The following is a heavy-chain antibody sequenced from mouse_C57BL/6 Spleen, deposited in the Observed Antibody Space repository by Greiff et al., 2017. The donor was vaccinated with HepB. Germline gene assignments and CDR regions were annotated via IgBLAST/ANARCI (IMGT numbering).Heavy chain of an antibody. CDR3: ARYGDYDDWFAY. CDR2: IRNKANGYTT. CDR1: GFTFTDYY. V-gene: IGHV7-3*01. J-gene: IGHJ3*01. Sequence: EVKLVESGGGLVQPGGSLSLSCAASGFTFTDYYMSWVRQPPGKALEWLGFIRNKANGYTTEYSASVKGRFTISRDNSQSILYLQMNALRAEGSATYYCARYGDYDDWFAYWGQGTLVTVSA. D-gene: IGHD2-4*01.